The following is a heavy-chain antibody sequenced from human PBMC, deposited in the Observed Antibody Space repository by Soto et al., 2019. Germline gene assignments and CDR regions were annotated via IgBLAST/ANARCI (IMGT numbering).Heavy chain of an antibody. Sequence: GSLRLSCAASGFTFSSYSMNWVRQAPGKGLEWVSSISSSSSYIYYADSVKGRFTISRDNAKNSLYLQMNSLRAEDTAVYYCAREAAYCGGDCFGPDYWGQGTLVTVSS. D-gene: IGHD2-21*02. J-gene: IGHJ4*02. CDR3: AREAAYCGGDCFGPDY. V-gene: IGHV3-21*01. CDR2: ISSSSSYI. CDR1: GFTFSSYS.